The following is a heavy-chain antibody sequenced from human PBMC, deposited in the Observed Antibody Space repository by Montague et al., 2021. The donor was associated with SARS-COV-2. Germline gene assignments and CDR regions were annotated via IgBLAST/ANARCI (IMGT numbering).Heavy chain of an antibody. CDR2: ICPGDSDT. D-gene: IGHD6-6*01. Sequence: QSGAEVKKPGESLKISCKGSGYSFTSYWISWVRQMPGKGLEWMGIICPGDSDTTYSPSFQDHVTISADTSISTAYLLWTNLKASDTAMYYCTRLSYSTSSYTNYFDPWGQGTLVTVSS. V-gene: IGHV5-51*01. CDR3: TRLSYSTSSYTNYFDP. J-gene: IGHJ5*02. CDR1: GYSFTSYW.